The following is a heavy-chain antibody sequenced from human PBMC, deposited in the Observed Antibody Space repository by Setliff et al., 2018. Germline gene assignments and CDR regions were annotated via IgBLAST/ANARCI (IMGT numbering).Heavy chain of an antibody. CDR2: IIPIFGTA. V-gene: IGHV1-69*06. Sequence: GASVKVSCKASGGTFSSYAISWVRQAPGQGLEWMGRIIPIFGTANYARKFQGRVTITADKSTSTAYMELSSLRSEDTAVYYCATSYSGSYYGYWGQGTLVTVSS. D-gene: IGHD1-26*01. CDR3: ATSYSGSYYGY. CDR1: GGTFSSYA. J-gene: IGHJ4*02.